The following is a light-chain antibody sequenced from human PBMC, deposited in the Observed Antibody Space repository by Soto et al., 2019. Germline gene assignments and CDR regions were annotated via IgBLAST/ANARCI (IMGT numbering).Light chain of an antibody. CDR2: GAS. V-gene: IGKV3-15*01. J-gene: IGKJ5*01. CDR3: QQYKNWPPIT. Sequence: TVVTQAPSTLSVSPGERATLSCSASQSVSSNLAWYQQKPGQAPRLLIYGASTRATGIPARFSGSGSGTEFTLTISSLQSEDFAVYYCQQYKNWPPITFGQGTRLEIK. CDR1: QSVSSN.